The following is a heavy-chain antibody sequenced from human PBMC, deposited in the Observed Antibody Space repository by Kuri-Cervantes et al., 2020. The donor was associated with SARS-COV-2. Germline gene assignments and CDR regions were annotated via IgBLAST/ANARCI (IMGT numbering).Heavy chain of an antibody. CDR3: AKGGIFGVVIVISARAPLDY. CDR1: GGSFSGYY. J-gene: IGHJ4*02. CDR2: ISGSGGST. V-gene: IGHV3-23*01. D-gene: IGHD3-3*01. Sequence: GGSLRLSCAVYGGSFSGYYWSWVRQAPGKGLEWVSAISGSGGSTYYADSVKGRFTISRDNSKNTLYLQMNSLRAEDTAVYYCAKGGIFGVVIVISARAPLDYWGQGTLVTVSS.